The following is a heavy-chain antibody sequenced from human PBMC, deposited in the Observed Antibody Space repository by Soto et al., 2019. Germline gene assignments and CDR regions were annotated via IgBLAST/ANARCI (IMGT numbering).Heavy chain of an antibody. D-gene: IGHD2-21*02. Sequence: QVQLVQSGAEVKKPGASVKVSCKASGYTFTSYGISWVRQAPGQGLEWMGWISAYNGNTNYAQKLQGRVTMTTDTSASTVYMEVRSLRSGDTAVYYCAREKGAYFGGDGYSHGVDPGGQGTLVTCSS. CDR2: ISAYNGNT. V-gene: IGHV1-18*01. CDR3: AREKGAYFGGDGYSHGVDP. CDR1: GYTFTSYG. J-gene: IGHJ5*02.